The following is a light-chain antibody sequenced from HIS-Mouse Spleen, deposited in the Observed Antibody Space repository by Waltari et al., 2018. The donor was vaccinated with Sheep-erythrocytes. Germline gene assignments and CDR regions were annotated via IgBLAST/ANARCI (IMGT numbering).Light chain of an antibody. Sequence: DIVMTQSPDSLAVSLGERATINCKSSQRVLSSSNNKNYLAWYQQKPGQPPKLLIYWASTRESGVPDRFSGSGSGTDFTLTISSLQAEDVAVYYCQQYYSTLLTFGGGTKVEIK. V-gene: IGKV4-1*01. CDR2: WAS. CDR1: QRVLSSSNNKNY. J-gene: IGKJ4*01. CDR3: QQYYSTLLT.